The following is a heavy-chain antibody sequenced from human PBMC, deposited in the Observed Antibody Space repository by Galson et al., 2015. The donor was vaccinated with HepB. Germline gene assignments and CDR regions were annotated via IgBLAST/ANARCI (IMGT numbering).Heavy chain of an antibody. V-gene: IGHV3-23*01. CDR3: AKSILGTAGPFDV. J-gene: IGHJ3*01. Sequence: SLRLSCAASGFTFSSYAMGWVRQAPGKGLEWVSTISGSGGSTYYADSVKGRFTISRDNSKNTLYLQMNSLRAEDTALYYCAKSILGTAGPFDVWGQGTMVTVSS. CDR2: ISGSGGST. CDR1: GFTFSSYA. D-gene: IGHD3-3*01.